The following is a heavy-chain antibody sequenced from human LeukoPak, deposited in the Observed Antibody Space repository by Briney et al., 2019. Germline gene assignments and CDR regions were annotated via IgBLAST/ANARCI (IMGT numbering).Heavy chain of an antibody. J-gene: IGHJ4*02. CDR2: ISYDGSNK. CDR3: ARELGYSGYERSFDY. V-gene: IGHV3-30*03. CDR1: GFTFSSYG. Sequence: GGSLRLSCAASGFTFSSYGMHWVRLAPGKGLEWVAVISYDGSNKYYADSVKGRFTISRDNSKNTLYLQMNSLRAEDTAVYYCARELGYSGYERSFDYWGQGTLVTVSS. D-gene: IGHD5-12*01.